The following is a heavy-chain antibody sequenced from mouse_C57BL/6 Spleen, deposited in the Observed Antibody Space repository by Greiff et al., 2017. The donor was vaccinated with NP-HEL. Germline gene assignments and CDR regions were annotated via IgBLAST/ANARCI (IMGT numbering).Heavy chain of an antibody. CDR2: IYPGDGDT. V-gene: IGHV1-80*01. CDR1: GYAFSSYW. D-gene: IGHD2-5*01. J-gene: IGHJ4*01. CDR3: AIWTYYSNPYAMDY. Sequence: QVQLQQSGAELVKPGASVKISCKASGYAFSSYWLNWVKQRPGKGLEWIGQIYPGDGDTNYNGKFKGKATLTADKSSSTAYMQLSSLTSEDSAVYFCAIWTYYSNPYAMDYWGQGTSVTVSS.